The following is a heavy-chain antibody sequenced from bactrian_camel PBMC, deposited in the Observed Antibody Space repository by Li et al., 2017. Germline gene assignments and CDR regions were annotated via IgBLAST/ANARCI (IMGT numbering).Heavy chain of an antibody. V-gene: IGHV3S57*01. CDR2: LDSGVGRT. D-gene: IGHD3*01. CDR1: ARSYC. Sequence: HVQLVESGGGSVEAGGSLRLSCVVHARSYCMGWFRQAPGNEREGVATLDSGVGRTYYRDSVKGRFTISKDNAKPTLYLQMNSLKRGDSAMYYCAVRLSAWCYLETEGMGVWGKGTQVTVS. J-gene: IGHJ7*01.